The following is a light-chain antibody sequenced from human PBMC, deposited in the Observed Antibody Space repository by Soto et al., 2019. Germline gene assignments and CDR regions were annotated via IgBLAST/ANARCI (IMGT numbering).Light chain of an antibody. CDR2: NAS. CDR1: QSVTTK. J-gene: IGKJ3*01. Sequence: EIVMTQSPAILSFSPGETATLSCRASQSVTTKLAWYHQRPGQTPRLLIYNASTRATAVPARFSGGGSVTEFSLTISSLQSDDFGVYYCHQYNTWPPLFTFGPGTKVDIK. CDR3: HQYNTWPPLFT. V-gene: IGKV3-15*01.